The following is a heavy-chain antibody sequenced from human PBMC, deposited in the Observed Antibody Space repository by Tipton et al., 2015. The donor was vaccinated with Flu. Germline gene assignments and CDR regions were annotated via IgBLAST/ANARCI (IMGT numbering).Heavy chain of an antibody. J-gene: IGHJ5*02. Sequence: LRLSCIVSGFSVSTDYYWGWIRQSPGKGLEWIGSMYHSGNTYYNDSLKSRVTMSVDTSKNHFSLKLQSVTAADTAVYYCARHFRDSSAWFNWFDPWGQGTLVTVSS. D-gene: IGHD3-22*01. CDR2: MYHSGNT. V-gene: IGHV4-38-2*02. CDR3: ARHFRDSSAWFNWFDP. CDR1: GFSVSTDYY.